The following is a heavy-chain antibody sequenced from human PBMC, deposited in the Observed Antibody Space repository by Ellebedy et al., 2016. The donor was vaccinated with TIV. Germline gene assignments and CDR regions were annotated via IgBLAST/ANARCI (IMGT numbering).Heavy chain of an antibody. V-gene: IGHV5-51*01. Sequence: GGSLRLSCKGSGYNFTIYWIDWVRQMPGKGLEWMGIIYPADTDTTYNPSFQGQVTISADKSSSTAYLQRNSLEASDTAMYYCVRIVAAAADYWGQGTLVTVSS. D-gene: IGHD6-13*01. CDR1: GYNFTIYW. J-gene: IGHJ4*02. CDR2: IYPADTDT. CDR3: VRIVAAAADY.